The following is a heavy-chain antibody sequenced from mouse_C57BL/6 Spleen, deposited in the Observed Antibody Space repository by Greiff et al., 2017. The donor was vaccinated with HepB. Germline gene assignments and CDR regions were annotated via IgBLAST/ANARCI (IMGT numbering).Heavy chain of an antibody. D-gene: IGHD2-2*01. Sequence: VHVKQSGAELVRPGASVKLSCTASGFNIKDYYMHWVKQRPEQGLEWIGRIDPEDGDTEYAPKFQGKATMTADTSSNTAYLQLSSLTSEDTAVYYCTTGYDGYYFDYWGQGTTLTVSS. CDR2: IDPEDGDT. J-gene: IGHJ2*01. CDR3: TTGYDGYYFDY. V-gene: IGHV14-1*01. CDR1: GFNIKDYY.